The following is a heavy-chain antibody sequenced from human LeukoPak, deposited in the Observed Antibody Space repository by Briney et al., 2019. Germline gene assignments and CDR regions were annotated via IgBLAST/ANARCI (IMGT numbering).Heavy chain of an antibody. CDR2: IMQDGSEK. CDR1: GFTFSSYW. CDR3: ARTWIPRWSPFDY. D-gene: IGHD5-18*01. V-gene: IGHV3-7*01. J-gene: IGHJ4*02. Sequence: QPGGSLRLSCAAAGFTFSSYWMSWVSQAPGKGREWVAYIMQDGSEKSYVDSVKGRFTISRDNAKISLYLKMNSPRAEDTAVYDCARTWIPRWSPFDYWGQGTLVLVSS.